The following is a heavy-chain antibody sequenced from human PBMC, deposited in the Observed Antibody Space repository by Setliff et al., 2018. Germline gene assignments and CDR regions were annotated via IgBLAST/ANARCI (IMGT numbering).Heavy chain of an antibody. CDR1: GFTFTSHG. CDR2: INNWGYST. Sequence: GGSLRLSCEVSGFTFTSHGMNWLRQAPGRGLEWISYINNWGYSTYYADSVKGRFTISRDNGKNSLYLQMNSLTAEDTAIYYCARGGYSVTGQGGPWGQGTRVTVSS. D-gene: IGHD2-21*02. J-gene: IGHJ5*02. CDR3: ARGGYSVTGQGGP. V-gene: IGHV3-48*03.